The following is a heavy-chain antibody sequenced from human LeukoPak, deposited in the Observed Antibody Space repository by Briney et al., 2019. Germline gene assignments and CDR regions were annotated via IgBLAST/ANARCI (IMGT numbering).Heavy chain of an antibody. CDR2: IYYSGST. CDR1: GVSISSSNFY. D-gene: IGHD2-2*01. CDR3: ARVVPAAPEYFQY. J-gene: IGHJ1*01. Sequence: SETLSLTCTVSGVSISSSNFYWGWIRQPPGKGLEWIGNIYYSGSTYYNPSLKSRVTISVDTSKNQFSLKLSSVTAADTAVYYCARVVPAAPEYFQYWGQGTLVTVSS. V-gene: IGHV4-39*01.